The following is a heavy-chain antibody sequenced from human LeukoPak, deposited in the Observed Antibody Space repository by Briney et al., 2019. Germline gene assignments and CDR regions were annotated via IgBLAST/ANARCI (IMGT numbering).Heavy chain of an antibody. J-gene: IGHJ3*02. D-gene: IGHD4-17*01. CDR2: TNSDGSST. CDR3: ATSTVTTPSSFDI. CDR1: GITFSSYW. V-gene: IGHV3-74*01. Sequence: GGSLRLSCAASGITFSSYWMHWVRRAPGKGLVWVSRTNSDGSSTSYADSVKGRFTISRDNAKNMLYLQMNSLRAEDTAVYYCATSTVTTPSSFDIWGQGTMVTVSS.